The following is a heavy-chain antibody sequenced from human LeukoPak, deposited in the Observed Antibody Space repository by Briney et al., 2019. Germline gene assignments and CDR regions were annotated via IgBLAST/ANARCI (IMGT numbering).Heavy chain of an antibody. CDR3: AGAVGAQGYYYYGMDV. J-gene: IGHJ6*02. V-gene: IGHV1-2*04. D-gene: IGHD1-26*01. CDR2: INPNSGGT. CDR1: GYTFTGYY. Sequence: GASVKVSCKASGYTFTGYYMHWVRQAPGQGLEWMGWINPNSGGTNYAQKFQGWVTMTRDTSISTAYMELSRLRSDDTAVYCCAGAVGAQGYYYYGMDVWGQGTTVTVSS.